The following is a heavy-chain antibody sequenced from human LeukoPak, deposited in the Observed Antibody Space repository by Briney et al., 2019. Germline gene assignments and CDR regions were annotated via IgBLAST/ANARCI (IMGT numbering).Heavy chain of an antibody. V-gene: IGHV3-23*01. CDR2: ISGSGGST. CDR1: GFTFSSYA. J-gene: IGHJ4*02. CDR3: AKSLHGSGSYYNY. D-gene: IGHD3-10*01. Sequence: GSLRLSCAASGFTFSSYAMSWVRQAPGKGLEWVSGISGSGGSTYYADSVKGRFTISRDNSKNTLYLQMNSLRAEDTALYYCAKSLHGSGSYYNYWGQGTLVTVSS.